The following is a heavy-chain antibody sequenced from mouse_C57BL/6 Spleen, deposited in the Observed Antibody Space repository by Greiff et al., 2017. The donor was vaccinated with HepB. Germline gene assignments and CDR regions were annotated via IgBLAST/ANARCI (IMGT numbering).Heavy chain of an antibody. CDR2: ISNLAYSI. CDR1: GFTFSDYG. CDR3: ARHGYGSSLAY. D-gene: IGHD1-1*01. V-gene: IGHV5-15*01. J-gene: IGHJ3*01. Sequence: EVQLVESGGGLVQPGGSLKLSCAASGFTFSDYGMAWVRQAPRKGPEWVAFISNLAYSIYYADTVTGRFTISRENAKNTLYLEMSSLRSEDTAMYYCARHGYGSSLAYWGQGTLVTVSA.